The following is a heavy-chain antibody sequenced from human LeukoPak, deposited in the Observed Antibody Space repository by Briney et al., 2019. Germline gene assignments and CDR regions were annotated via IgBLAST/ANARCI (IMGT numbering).Heavy chain of an antibody. V-gene: IGHV4-34*01. Sequence: PSETLSLTCAVYGGSFSGYYWSWIRQPPGKGLEWIGEINHSGSTNYNPSLKSRVTISVDTSKNQFSLKLSSVTAADTAVYYCARLGSSSWYMRHKKFDYWGQGTLVTVSS. D-gene: IGHD6-13*01. CDR3: ARLGSSSWYMRHKKFDY. CDR1: GGSFSGYY. CDR2: INHSGST. J-gene: IGHJ4*02.